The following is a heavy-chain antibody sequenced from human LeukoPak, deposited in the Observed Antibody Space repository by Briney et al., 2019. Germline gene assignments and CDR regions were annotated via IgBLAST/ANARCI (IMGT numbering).Heavy chain of an antibody. CDR1: GGSMSSGDYY. D-gene: IGHD3-3*01. CDR2: INHSGST. Sequence: SENLSLTCTVSGGSMSSGDYYWAWVRQPPGKGLEWIGEINHSGSTNYNPSLKSRVTISVDTSKNQFSLKLSSVTAADTAVYYCARVSRLSDFWSDYYGVYYYMDVWGKGTTVTVSS. V-gene: IGHV4-39*07. J-gene: IGHJ6*03. CDR3: ARVSRLSDFWSDYYGVYYYMDV.